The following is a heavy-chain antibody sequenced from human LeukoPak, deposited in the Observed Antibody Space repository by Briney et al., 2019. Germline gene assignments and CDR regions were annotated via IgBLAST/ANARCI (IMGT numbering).Heavy chain of an antibody. D-gene: IGHD5-18*01. J-gene: IGHJ4*02. CDR2: IIPILGIA. CDR3: ARGYSYGPDDY. Sequence: ASVKVSCKASGGTFSSYAISWVRQAPGQGLEWMGRIIPILGIANYAQKFQGRVTITADKSTSTPYMELSSLRSEDTAVYYCARGYSYGPDDYWGQGTLVTVSS. CDR1: GGTFSSYA. V-gene: IGHV1-69*04.